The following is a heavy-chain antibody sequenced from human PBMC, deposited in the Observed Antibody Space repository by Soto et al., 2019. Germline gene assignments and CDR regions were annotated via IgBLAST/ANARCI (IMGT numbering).Heavy chain of an antibody. CDR2: ISVSGPST. Sequence: EVQLLESGGGLEQPGGSLRLSCAASGLAFSTYAMSWVRQAPGEGLEWVSSISVSGPSTYYAESVKGRFTISGDNSKNALYLQRSRRGVEDRAVYYCGKNYCMGVWGKGSTVTVSS. V-gene: IGHV3-23*01. CDR3: GKNYCMGV. CDR1: GLAFSTYA. J-gene: IGHJ6*03.